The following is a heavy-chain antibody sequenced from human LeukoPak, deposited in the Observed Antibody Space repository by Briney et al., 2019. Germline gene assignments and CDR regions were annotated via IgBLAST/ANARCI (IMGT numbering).Heavy chain of an antibody. CDR1: GYSISSSHW. CDR3: ARTNGDYYDRPFDY. J-gene: IGHJ4*02. D-gene: IGHD3-22*01. Sequence: PSETLSLTCAVSGYSISSSHWWGWIRQPPGKGLEWIGYIYYSGSTYYSPSLKSRVTVSVDTSKNQFSLKLSSVTAVDTAVYYCARTNGDYYDRPFDYWGQGTLVTVSS. CDR2: IYYSGST. V-gene: IGHV4-28*01.